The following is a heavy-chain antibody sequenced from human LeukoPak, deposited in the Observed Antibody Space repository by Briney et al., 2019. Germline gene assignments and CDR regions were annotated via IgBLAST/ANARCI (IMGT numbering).Heavy chain of an antibody. CDR2: IYYSGST. D-gene: IGHD2-15*01. CDR1: GGSISSYY. J-gene: IGHJ5*02. V-gene: IGHV4-59*12. CDR3: ARVRASGGSCLMFDP. Sequence: SETLSLTCSGGSISSYYWSWIRQPPGKGLEWIGYIYYSGSTNYNPSLKSRVTISVDTSKNQFSLNLSSVTAADTAVYYCARVRASGGSCLMFDPWGQGTLVTVSS.